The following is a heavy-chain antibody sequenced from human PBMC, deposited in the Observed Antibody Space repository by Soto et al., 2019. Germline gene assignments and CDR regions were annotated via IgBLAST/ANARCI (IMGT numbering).Heavy chain of an antibody. D-gene: IGHD6-19*01. V-gene: IGHV1-2*02. CDR2: INPNSGGT. Sequence: ASVKVSCKASGYTFSGFYMHWVRQAPGQGLEWMGWINPNSGGTKSAEKFQGRVTMTRDTSISTAYVELSRLTSDDTAVYYCASAAVTGTAGLDFWGQGTQVTVSS. CDR3: ASAAVTGTAGLDF. CDR1: GYTFSGFY. J-gene: IGHJ4*02.